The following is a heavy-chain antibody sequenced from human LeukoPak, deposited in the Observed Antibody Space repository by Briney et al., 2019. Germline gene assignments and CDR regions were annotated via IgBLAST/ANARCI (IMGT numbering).Heavy chain of an antibody. V-gene: IGHV3-23*01. CDR1: GFTCSSYA. Sequence: AGGSLRLSCAASGFTCSSYAKSWVRQAPGKGLEWVSAISGSGGSTYYADSVKGRFTISRDNSKNTLYLQMNSLRAEDTAVYYCAKYHGELAAAGLNWFDPWGQGTLVTVSS. CDR2: ISGSGGST. J-gene: IGHJ5*02. CDR3: AKYHGELAAAGLNWFDP. D-gene: IGHD6-13*01.